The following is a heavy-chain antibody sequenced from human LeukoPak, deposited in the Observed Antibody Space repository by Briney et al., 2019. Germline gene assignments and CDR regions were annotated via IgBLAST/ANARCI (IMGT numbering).Heavy chain of an antibody. CDR2: IRYDGSNK. Sequence: GGSLRLSCAASGFTFSSYGMHWVRQAPGKGLEWVAFIRYDGSNKYCADSVKGRFTISRGNSKNTLYLQMNSLRAEDTAVYYCATTPNSSGYSAEGHYFDYWGQGTLVTVSS. CDR3: ATTPNSSGYSAEGHYFDY. V-gene: IGHV3-30*02. D-gene: IGHD3-22*01. J-gene: IGHJ4*02. CDR1: GFTFSSYG.